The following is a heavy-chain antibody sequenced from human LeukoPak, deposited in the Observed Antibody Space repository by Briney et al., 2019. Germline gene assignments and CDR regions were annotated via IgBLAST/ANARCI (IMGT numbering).Heavy chain of an antibody. J-gene: IGHJ6*03. Sequence: PGGSLRLSCAASGFTFSDYYMSWIRQAPGKGLEWVSYISSSGSTIYYADSVKGRFTISRDNAKNSLYLQMNSLRAEDTAVYYCASSILYLGSYYYMDVWGKGTTVTTSS. CDR3: ASSILYLGSYYYMDV. CDR1: GFTFSDYY. V-gene: IGHV3-11*01. D-gene: IGHD2-8*01. CDR2: ISSSGSTI.